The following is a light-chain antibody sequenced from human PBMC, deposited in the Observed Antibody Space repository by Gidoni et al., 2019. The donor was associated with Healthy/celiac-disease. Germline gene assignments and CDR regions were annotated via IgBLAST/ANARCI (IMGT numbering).Light chain of an antibody. J-gene: IGKJ1*01. V-gene: IGKV3-20*01. CDR2: GAS. Sequence: EIVLTQSPGTLSVSPGERATLSCRARQSVSSSYLAWYQQKPGQAPRLLIYGASSRATGIPDRFRGSGSGTDFTLTISRLEPEDFAVYYCQQYGSAPPKTFGQGTKVEIK. CDR3: QQYGSAPPKT. CDR1: QSVSSSY.